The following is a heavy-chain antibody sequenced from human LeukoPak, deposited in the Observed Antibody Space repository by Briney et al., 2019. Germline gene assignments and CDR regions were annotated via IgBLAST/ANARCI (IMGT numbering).Heavy chain of an antibody. Sequence: PGGSLRLSCAASGFTFDDYGMSWVRQAPGKGLEWVSGINWNGGSTGYADSVKGRFTISRDNAKNSLYLQMNSLRAEDTALYHCARESRLASDYDFWSGYYTGSAFDIWGQGTMVTVSS. CDR3: ARESRLASDYDFWSGYYTGSAFDI. D-gene: IGHD3-3*01. J-gene: IGHJ3*02. CDR1: GFTFDDYG. CDR2: INWNGGST. V-gene: IGHV3-20*01.